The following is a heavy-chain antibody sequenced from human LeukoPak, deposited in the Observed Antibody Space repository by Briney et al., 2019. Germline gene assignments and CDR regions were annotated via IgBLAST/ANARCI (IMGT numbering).Heavy chain of an antibody. CDR2: ITGGSTTI. D-gene: IGHD3-10*01. CDR3: ARDVYGSGRYSFDY. CDR1: GFTFSSYS. J-gene: IGHJ4*02. Sequence: TGGSLRLSCAASGFTFSSYSMYWVRQAPGRGLEWVSYITGGSTTIDYADSVKGRFTISRDNTKNSLYLQMNTLRAEDTAVYYCARDVYGSGRYSFDYWGQGTLVTVSS. V-gene: IGHV3-48*01.